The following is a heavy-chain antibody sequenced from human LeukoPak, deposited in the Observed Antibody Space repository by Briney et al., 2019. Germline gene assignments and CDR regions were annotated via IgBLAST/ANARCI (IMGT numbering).Heavy chain of an antibody. CDR2: MKHDGHEK. V-gene: IGHV3-7*01. CDR3: ARDLGHSGYDLYDY. CDR1: GITFSKYW. J-gene: IGHJ4*02. D-gene: IGHD5-12*01. Sequence: GGSLRLSCVDSGITFSKYWMNWVSQAPGKGLEWVANMKHDGHEKHYVDSVEGRFTISRDNAKSSLYLQMNNLRAEDTAVYYCARDLGHSGYDLYDYWGQGTLVTVSS.